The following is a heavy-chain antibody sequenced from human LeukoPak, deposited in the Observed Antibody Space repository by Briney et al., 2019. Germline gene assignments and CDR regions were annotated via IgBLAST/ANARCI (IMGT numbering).Heavy chain of an antibody. D-gene: IGHD3-10*01. CDR2: IYSSGGT. CDR1: GGSFSGYY. CDR3: ARRPTYYHGSGRGARVDHGLDV. J-gene: IGHJ6*02. Sequence: PSETLSLTCAVYGGSFSGYYWSWIRQPPGKELEWIGNIYSSGGTNYNPSLKSRVTISVDTSKNQFSLKLNSVTAADTAVYYCARRPTYYHGSGRGARVDHGLDVWGQGTTVIVSS. V-gene: IGHV4-4*08.